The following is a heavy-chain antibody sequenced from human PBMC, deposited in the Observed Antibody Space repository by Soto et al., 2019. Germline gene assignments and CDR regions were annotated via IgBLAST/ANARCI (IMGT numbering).Heavy chain of an antibody. CDR1: GGSISSSSYY. CDR3: ARLSWRGYYPEDFDY. V-gene: IGHV4-39*01. CDR2: IYYSGST. D-gene: IGHD3-3*01. Sequence: PSETLALTCTVSGGSISSSSYYGVWIRQPPGKGLEWIGSIYYSGSTYYNPSLKSRVTISVDTSKNQFSLKLSSVTAADTAVYYCARLSWRGYYPEDFDYWGQGTLVTVSS. J-gene: IGHJ4*02.